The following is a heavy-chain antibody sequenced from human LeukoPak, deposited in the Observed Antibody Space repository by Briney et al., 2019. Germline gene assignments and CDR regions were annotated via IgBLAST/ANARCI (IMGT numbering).Heavy chain of an antibody. CDR2: IWYDGSQK. Sequence: HPGGSLRLSCAASGFTFSSNGMHWVRQAPGKGLEWVATIWYDGSQKYYEDSVKGRFTNSRDNSKNTLYVQMNSLRADDTAVYYCARLVGARGGYFDYWGQGTLVTVSS. J-gene: IGHJ4*02. D-gene: IGHD1-26*01. CDR1: GFTFSSNG. CDR3: ARLVGARGGYFDY. V-gene: IGHV3-33*01.